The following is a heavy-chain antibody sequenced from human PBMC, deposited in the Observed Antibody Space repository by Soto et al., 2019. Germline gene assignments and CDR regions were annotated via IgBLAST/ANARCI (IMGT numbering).Heavy chain of an antibody. Sequence: GGSLRLSCAASGFMFSGYAMHWVRQAPGKGLEWVAIISNDGSNKYYADSVKGRFTISRDNSKNTLYLQMNSLRADDTAIYYCVRDSGGAYYYGMDVWGQGTTVTVSS. V-gene: IGHV3-30-3*01. J-gene: IGHJ6*02. D-gene: IGHD3-10*01. CDR2: ISNDGSNK. CDR3: VRDSGGAYYYGMDV. CDR1: GFMFSGYA.